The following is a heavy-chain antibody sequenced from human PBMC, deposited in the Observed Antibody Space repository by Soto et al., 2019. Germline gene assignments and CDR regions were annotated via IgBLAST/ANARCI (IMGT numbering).Heavy chain of an antibody. J-gene: IGHJ4*01. CDR3: ATDGIPVAAPFAY. V-gene: IGHV3-23*01. CDR2: ISNSGGST. Sequence: EVPLLESGGGLVQPGGSLRLSCAASGFIFSTYDMSWVRQAPGKGLEWVATISNSGGSTYYADSVKGRFTISRDNSKNTLYLQMNSLRAEYTAVCYCATDGIPVAAPFAYCGHGTQVTVSS. D-gene: IGHD6-19*01. CDR1: GFIFSTYD.